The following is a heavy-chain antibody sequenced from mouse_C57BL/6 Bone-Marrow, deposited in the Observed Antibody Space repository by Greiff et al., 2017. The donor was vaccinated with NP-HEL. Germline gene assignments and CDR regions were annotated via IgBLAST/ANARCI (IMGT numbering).Heavy chain of an antibody. D-gene: IGHD1-1*01. V-gene: IGHV10-3*01. Sequence: EVQGVESGGGLVQPKGSLKLSCAASGFTFNTYAMHWVRQAPGKGLEWVARIRSKSSNYATYYADSVKDRFTISRDDSQSMLYLQMNNLKTEDTAMYYCVRGDTTVVATGAMDYWGQGTSVTVSS. CDR2: IRSKSSNYAT. CDR3: VRGDTTVVATGAMDY. J-gene: IGHJ4*01. CDR1: GFTFNTYA.